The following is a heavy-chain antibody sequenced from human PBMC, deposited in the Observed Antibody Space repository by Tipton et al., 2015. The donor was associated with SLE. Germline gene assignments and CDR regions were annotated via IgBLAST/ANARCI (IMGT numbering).Heavy chain of an antibody. CDR3: ARRRIAETDRYFDL. D-gene: IGHD6-13*01. CDR1: GGSISSGGYS. Sequence: TLSLTCAVSGGSISSGGYSWSWIRQPPGKGLEWIGYIYHSGSTFYNPSLKSRVTISVDKSKNHFSLNLNSVTAADTAVYYCARRRIAETDRYFDLWGRGTLVTVSS. CDR2: IYHSGST. V-gene: IGHV4-30-2*01. J-gene: IGHJ2*01.